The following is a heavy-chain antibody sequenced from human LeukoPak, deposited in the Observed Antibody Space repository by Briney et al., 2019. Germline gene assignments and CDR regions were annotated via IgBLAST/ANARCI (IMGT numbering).Heavy chain of an antibody. D-gene: IGHD3-22*01. CDR1: GYTFTSYY. Sequence: GASVKVSCKASGYTFTSYYMHWVRQAPGQGLEWMGIINPSGGSTSYAQKFQGRVTMTTDTSTSTAYMELRSLRSDDTAVYYCAREGDYDSRPKNAFDIWGQGTMVTVSS. CDR3: AREGDYDSRPKNAFDI. J-gene: IGHJ3*02. CDR2: INPSGGST. V-gene: IGHV1-46*01.